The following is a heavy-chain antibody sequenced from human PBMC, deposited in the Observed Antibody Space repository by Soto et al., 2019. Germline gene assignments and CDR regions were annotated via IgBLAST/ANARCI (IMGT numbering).Heavy chain of an antibody. CDR3: ARDGLSSGWYRSLGYWFDP. J-gene: IGHJ5*02. D-gene: IGHD6-19*01. CDR2: IYYSGST. CDR1: GGSISSYY. Sequence: SETLSLTCTVSGGSISSYYWSWIRQPPGKGLEWIGYIYYSGSTNYNPSLKSRVTISVDTSKNQFSLKLSSVTAADTAVYYCARDGLSSGWYRSLGYWFDPWGQGTLVTVSS. V-gene: IGHV4-59*01.